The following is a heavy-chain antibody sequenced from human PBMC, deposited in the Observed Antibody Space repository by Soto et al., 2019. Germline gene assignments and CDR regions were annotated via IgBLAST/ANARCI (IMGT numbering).Heavy chain of an antibody. V-gene: IGHV3-7*05. D-gene: IGHD3-16*01. Sequence: GGSLRLSCAASGFTFSSYWMSWVRQAPGKGLEWVANIKQDGSEKYYVDSVKGRFTISRDNAKNSLYLQMNSLRAEDTAVYYCAREYYDYAPGSDVDYYYGMDVWGQGTTVTVSS. CDR1: GFTFSSYW. CDR3: AREYYDYAPGSDVDYYYGMDV. CDR2: IKQDGSEK. J-gene: IGHJ6*02.